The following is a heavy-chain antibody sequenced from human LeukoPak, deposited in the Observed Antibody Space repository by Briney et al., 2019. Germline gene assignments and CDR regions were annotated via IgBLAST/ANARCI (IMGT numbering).Heavy chain of an antibody. CDR2: ISGSSSYI. CDR1: GFTFSDYN. V-gene: IGHV3-21*01. J-gene: IGHJ4*02. Sequence: PGGSLRLSCAASGFTFSDYNINWVRQAPGKGLEWVSSISGSSSYIYYADSVKGRFTISRDNAKNSLYLQMNSLRAEDTAVYYCARVREMASRDFDYWGQGTLVTVSS. CDR3: ARVREMASRDFDY. D-gene: IGHD5-24*01.